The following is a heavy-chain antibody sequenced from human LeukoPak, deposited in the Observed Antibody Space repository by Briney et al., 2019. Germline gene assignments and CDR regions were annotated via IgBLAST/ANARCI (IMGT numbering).Heavy chain of an antibody. CDR2: IIPIFGTA. J-gene: IGHJ4*02. Sequence: SVKVSCKASGYTFTGYYMHWVRQAPGQGLEWMGGIIPIFGTANYAQKFQGRVTITADESTSTAYMELSSLRSEDTAVYYCAREGHSSSSYDYWGQGTLVTVSS. CDR1: GYTFTGYY. V-gene: IGHV1-69*13. CDR3: AREGHSSSSYDY. D-gene: IGHD6-6*01.